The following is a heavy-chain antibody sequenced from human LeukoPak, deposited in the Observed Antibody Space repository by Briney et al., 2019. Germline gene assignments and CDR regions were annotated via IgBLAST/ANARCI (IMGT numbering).Heavy chain of an antibody. V-gene: IGHV3-21*06. D-gene: IGHD4-23*01. J-gene: IGHJ6*02. CDR1: GFTFSSYS. CDR2: ITSSGNYI. CDR3: ARDAGNSAYYYNYAMDV. Sequence: GGSLRLSCAASGFTFSSYSMNWVRRAPGKGLEWVSFITSSGNYIYYADSVKGRLTISRDNAKNSLFLQMNSLRAEDTAVYYCARDAGNSAYYYNYAMDVWGQGTTVTVSS.